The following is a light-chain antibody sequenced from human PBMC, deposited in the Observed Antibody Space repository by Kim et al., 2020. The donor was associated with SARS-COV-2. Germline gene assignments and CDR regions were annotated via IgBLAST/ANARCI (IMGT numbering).Light chain of an antibody. CDR2: GAS. Sequence: PGERATLPCRASQSVSSNLAWYQQKPGQAPRLLIYGASTRATGIPARFSGSGSGTEFTLTISSLQSEDFAVYYCQHSNNWPPGRTFGQGTKVDIK. CDR1: QSVSSN. V-gene: IGKV3-15*01. J-gene: IGKJ1*01. CDR3: QHSNNWPPGRT.